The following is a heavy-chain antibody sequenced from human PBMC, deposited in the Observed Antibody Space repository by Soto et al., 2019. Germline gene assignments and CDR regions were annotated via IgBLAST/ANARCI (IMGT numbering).Heavy chain of an antibody. J-gene: IGHJ5*02. CDR2: INTDGSST. CDR1: GFTFSSYW. CDR3: ARDPRPFFSPNCFAP. V-gene: IGHV3-74*03. Sequence: GGSLRLSCAASGFTFSSYWMHWVRQAPGKGLVWVSRINTDGSSTTYADSVKGRFTISRDNAKNTLYLQMNSLRAEDTAVYYWARDPRPFFSPNCFAPWGKGTLVPGSS. D-gene: IGHD3-16*01.